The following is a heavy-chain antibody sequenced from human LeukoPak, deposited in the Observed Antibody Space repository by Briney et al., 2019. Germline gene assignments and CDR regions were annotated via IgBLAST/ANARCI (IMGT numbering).Heavy chain of an antibody. J-gene: IGHJ4*02. CDR3: AKDGSKGGVVPAAMDY. V-gene: IGHV3-23*01. D-gene: IGHD2-2*01. CDR2: ISGSGGST. CDR1: GFTFSSYA. Sequence: GGSLRLSCAASGFTFSSYAMSWVRQAPGKGLEWVSAISGSGGSTYYADSVKGRFTISRDNSKNTLYLQMNSLGAEDTAVYYCAKDGSKGGVVPAAMDYWGQGTLVTVSS.